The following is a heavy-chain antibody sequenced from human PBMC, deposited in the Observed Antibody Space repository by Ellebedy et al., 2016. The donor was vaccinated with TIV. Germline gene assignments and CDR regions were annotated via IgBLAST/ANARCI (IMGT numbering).Heavy chain of an antibody. CDR2: IIPIFGTA. CDR3: ASALGSSWVDY. CDR1: GYTFTSYA. D-gene: IGHD6-6*01. J-gene: IGHJ4*02. V-gene: IGHV1-69*13. Sequence: SVKVSXXASGYTFTSYAISWVRQAPGQGLEWMGGIIPIFGTANYAQKFQGRVTITADESTSTAYMELSSLRSEDTAVYYCASALGSSWVDYWGQGTLVTVSS.